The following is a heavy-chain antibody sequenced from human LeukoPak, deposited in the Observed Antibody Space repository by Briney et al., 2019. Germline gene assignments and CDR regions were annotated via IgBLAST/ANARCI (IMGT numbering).Heavy chain of an antibody. D-gene: IGHD3-22*01. V-gene: IGHV4-39*07. CDR1: GGSISSSSYY. CDR3: SSGYYYGY. CDR2: IYYSGST. J-gene: IGHJ4*02. Sequence: SETLSLTCTVSGGSISSSSYYWGWIRQPPGKGLEWIGSIYYSGSTYYNPSLKSRVTISVDTSKNQFSDTAVYYCARGIREYYDSSGYYYGYWGQGTLITVSS.